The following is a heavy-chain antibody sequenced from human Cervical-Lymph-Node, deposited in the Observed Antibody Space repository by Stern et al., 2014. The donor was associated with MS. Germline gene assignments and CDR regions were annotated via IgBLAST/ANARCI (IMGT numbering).Heavy chain of an antibody. Sequence: QVQLVQSGAEVKKPWSSVKVSCKASGGTFSDYAISWVRQAPRHGLEWMGGISPVFGTANYAQKFQGRVTLIADESTSTAYMELSSLRSEDTAVYYCARDSDLGNGGYGMDVWGQGTTITVSS. CDR3: ARDSDLGNGGYGMDV. V-gene: IGHV1-69*12. CDR1: GGTFSDYA. CDR2: ISPVFGTA. J-gene: IGHJ6*02. D-gene: IGHD5-12*01.